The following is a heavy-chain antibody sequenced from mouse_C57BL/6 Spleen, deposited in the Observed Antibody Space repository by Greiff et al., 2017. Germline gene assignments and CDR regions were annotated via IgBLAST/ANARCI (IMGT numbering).Heavy chain of an antibody. V-gene: IGHV5-4*03. Sequence: EVKLVESGGGLVKPGGSLKLSCAASGFTFSSYAMSWVRQTPEKRLAWVATISDGGSYTYYPDNVKGRFTISRDNAKNNLYLQMSHLKSEDTAMYYCARVRTMVKGVMDYWGQGTSVTVSS. J-gene: IGHJ4*01. CDR2: ISDGGSYT. D-gene: IGHD2-1*01. CDR1: GFTFSSYA. CDR3: ARVRTMVKGVMDY.